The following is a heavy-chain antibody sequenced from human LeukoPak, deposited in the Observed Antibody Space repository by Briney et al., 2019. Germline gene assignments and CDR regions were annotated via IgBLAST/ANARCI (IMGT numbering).Heavy chain of an antibody. Sequence: GASVKVSRKASGYTFTSYGISWVRQAPGQGLEWMGWISAYNGNTNYAQKLQGRVTMTTDTSTSTACMELRSLRSDDTAVYYCARVPPDYYDSSGYTYNFDYWGQGTLVTVSS. CDR2: ISAYNGNT. V-gene: IGHV1-18*01. CDR1: GYTFTSYG. CDR3: ARVPPDYYDSSGYTYNFDY. J-gene: IGHJ4*02. D-gene: IGHD3-22*01.